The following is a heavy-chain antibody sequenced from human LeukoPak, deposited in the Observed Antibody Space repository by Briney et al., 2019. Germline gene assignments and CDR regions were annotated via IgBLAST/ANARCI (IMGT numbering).Heavy chain of an antibody. V-gene: IGHV1-2*04. J-gene: IGHJ4*02. CDR1: GYTFTTYD. D-gene: IGHD3-10*01. Sequence: GASVKVSCKASGYTFTTYDINWVRQAPGQGLEWMGWINPNSGGTNYAQKFQGWVTMTRDTSISTAYMELSRLRSDDTAVYYCARQVDQNLWFGELHWDYWGQGTLVTVSS. CDR3: ARQVDQNLWFGELHWDY. CDR2: INPNSGGT.